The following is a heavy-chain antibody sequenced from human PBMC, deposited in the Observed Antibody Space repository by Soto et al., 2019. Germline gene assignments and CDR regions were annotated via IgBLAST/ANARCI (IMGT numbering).Heavy chain of an antibody. CDR2: IIPICGTA. Sequence: QVQLVQSGAEVKKPGSSVKVSCKASGGTFSSYAISWVRQAPGQGLEWMGGIIPICGTANYAQKFQGRVAITADKSTRTAYMELNSLRSEDTALYYCTRGWETVGTTTPFAYWGQGTLVTVSS. D-gene: IGHD1-26*01. CDR3: TRGWETVGTTTPFAY. CDR1: GGTFSSYA. V-gene: IGHV1-69*06. J-gene: IGHJ4*02.